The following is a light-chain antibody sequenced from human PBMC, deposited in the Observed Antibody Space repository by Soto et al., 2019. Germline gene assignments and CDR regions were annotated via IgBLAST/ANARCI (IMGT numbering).Light chain of an antibody. V-gene: IGLV2-14*01. CDR2: EVS. J-gene: IGLJ1*01. Sequence: SALTQPASVSGSPGQSITISCTGTSSDIGAYNYVSWYQQHPGRAPKLMVYEVSDRPSGVSNRFSGSKSGNSASLTISGLQAEDEADYYCTSYTTSSTLSYVFGTGTKLTVL. CDR3: TSYTTSSTLSYV. CDR1: SSDIGAYNY.